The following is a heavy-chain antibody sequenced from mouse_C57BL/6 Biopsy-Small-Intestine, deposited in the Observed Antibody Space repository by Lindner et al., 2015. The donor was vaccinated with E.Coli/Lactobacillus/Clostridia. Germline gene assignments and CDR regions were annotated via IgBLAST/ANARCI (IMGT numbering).Heavy chain of an antibody. V-gene: IGHV1-82*01. D-gene: IGHD4-1*01. CDR2: IYPGDGDT. CDR3: AREGTGTGSFYYAMDY. Sequence: VQLQESGPELVKPGASVKISCKASGYAFSSSWMNWVQQRPGKGLEWIGRIYPGDGDTDYNGKFKGKATLTADKSSSTAYMQLNSLTSEDSAVYFCAREGTGTGSFYYAMDYWGQGASVTVSS. CDR1: GYAFSSSW. J-gene: IGHJ4*01.